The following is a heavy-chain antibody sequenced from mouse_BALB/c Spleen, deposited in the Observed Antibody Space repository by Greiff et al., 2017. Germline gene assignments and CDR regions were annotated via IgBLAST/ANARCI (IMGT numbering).Heavy chain of an antibody. CDR3: ARREYGNYGYAMDY. D-gene: IGHD2-10*02. CDR1: GYTFTSYY. V-gene: IGHV1S56*01. CDR2: IYPGNVNT. J-gene: IGHJ4*01. Sequence: QVQLKESGPELVKPGASVRISCKASGYTFTSYYIHWVKQRPGQGLEWIGWIYPGNVNTKYNEKFKGKATLTADKSSSTAYMQLSSLTSEDSAVYFCARREYGNYGYAMDYWGQGTSVTVSS.